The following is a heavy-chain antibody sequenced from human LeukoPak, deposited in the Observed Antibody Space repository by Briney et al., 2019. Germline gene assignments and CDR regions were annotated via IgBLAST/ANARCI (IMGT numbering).Heavy chain of an antibody. CDR3: ARVMEYYSNSQNWFDP. CDR2: IYTSGST. J-gene: IGHJ5*02. V-gene: IGHV4-4*07. D-gene: IGHD4-11*01. CDR1: GGSISSYY. Sequence: PSETLSLTCTVSGGSISSYYWSWIRQPAGKGLEWIGRIYTSGSTYYNPSLKSRVTISVDTSKNQFSLKLSSVTAADTAVYYCARVMEYYSNSQNWFDPWGQGTLVTVSS.